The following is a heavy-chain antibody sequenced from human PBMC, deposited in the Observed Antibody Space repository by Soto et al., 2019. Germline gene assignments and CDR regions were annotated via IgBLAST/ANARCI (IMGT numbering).Heavy chain of an antibody. D-gene: IGHD6-13*01. CDR3: ARAEPYGIVAAATRGTFDI. CDR2: IIPMFGTR. CDR1: GGTFSSYA. J-gene: IGHJ3*02. Sequence: ASVKVSCKASGGTFSSYAISWVRQAPGQGLEWMGGIIPMFGTRNYAQKLQGRVTITAEESTSTAYMELKSLRPADTAMYYCARAEPYGIVAAATRGTFDIWGQGTLVTVSS. V-gene: IGHV1-69*13.